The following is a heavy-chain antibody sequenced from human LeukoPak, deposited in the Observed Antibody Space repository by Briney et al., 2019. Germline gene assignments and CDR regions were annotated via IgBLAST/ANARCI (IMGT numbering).Heavy chain of an antibody. CDR2: ISNDGSNE. Sequence: GGSLRLSCAASGFTFNNYSMHWVRQAPGKGLEWVAVISNDGSNEYYADSVRGRVSISRDNSKNTLFLQMNSLRAEDTAIYYCATYRQVLLPFESWGQGTLVTVSS. CDR3: ATYRQVLLPFES. CDR1: GFTFNNYS. V-gene: IGHV3-30*04. D-gene: IGHD2-8*02. J-gene: IGHJ4*02.